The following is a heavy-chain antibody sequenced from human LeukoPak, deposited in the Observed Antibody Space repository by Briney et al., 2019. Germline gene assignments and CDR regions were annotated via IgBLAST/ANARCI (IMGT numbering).Heavy chain of an antibody. Sequence: PSETLSLTCTVSGGSISSSSYYWGWIRQPPGKGLEWIGSIYYSGSTYYNPSLKSRVTISVDTSKNQFSLKLSSVTAADTAVCYCAGMTTVVTWSIRFDPWGQGTLVTVSS. V-gene: IGHV4-39*07. CDR3: AGMTTVVTWSIRFDP. CDR1: GGSISSSSYY. D-gene: IGHD4-23*01. J-gene: IGHJ5*02. CDR2: IYYSGST.